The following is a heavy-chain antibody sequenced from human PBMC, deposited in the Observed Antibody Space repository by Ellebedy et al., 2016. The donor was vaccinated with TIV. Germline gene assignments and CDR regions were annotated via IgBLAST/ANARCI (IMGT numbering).Heavy chain of an antibody. CDR3: ARTSCSSTSCEDWFDP. V-gene: IGHV1-8*01. D-gene: IGHD2-2*01. Sequence: ASVKVSXKASGYTFTSYDINWVRQATGQGLEWMGWMNPNSGNTGYAQKFQGRVTITADESTSTAYMELSSLRSEDTAVYYCARTSCSSTSCEDWFDPWGQGTLVTVSS. CDR2: MNPNSGNT. CDR1: GYTFTSYD. J-gene: IGHJ5*02.